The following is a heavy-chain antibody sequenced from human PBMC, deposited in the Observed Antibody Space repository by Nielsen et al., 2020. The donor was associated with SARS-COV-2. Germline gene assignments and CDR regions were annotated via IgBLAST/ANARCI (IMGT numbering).Heavy chain of an antibody. CDR3: ARDPDSSSWSDYYMDV. CDR1: GFTFSSYG. V-gene: IGHV3-33*01. D-gene: IGHD6-13*01. Sequence: GESLKISCAASGFTFSSYGMHWVRQAPGKGLEWVAVIWYDGSNKYYADSVKGRFTISRDNSKNTLYLQMNSLRAEDTAVYYCARDPDSSSWSDYYMDVWGKGTTVTVSS. J-gene: IGHJ6*03. CDR2: IWYDGSNK.